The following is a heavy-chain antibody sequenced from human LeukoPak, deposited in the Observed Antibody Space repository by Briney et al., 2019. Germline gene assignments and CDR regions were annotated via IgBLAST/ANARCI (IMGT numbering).Heavy chain of an antibody. Sequence: GGSLRLSCAASGFTFGDFAMTWVRQAPGKGLQWVGFIRSEPYGGTTEYAASVKGRFTISRDDSKSIAYLQMNSLKTEDTAVYYCTRVLVATIGGNYYYYGMDVWGQGTTVTVSS. V-gene: IGHV3-49*04. CDR3: TRVLVATIGGNYYYYGMDV. CDR2: IRSEPYGGTT. CDR1: GFTFGDFA. J-gene: IGHJ6*02. D-gene: IGHD5-12*01.